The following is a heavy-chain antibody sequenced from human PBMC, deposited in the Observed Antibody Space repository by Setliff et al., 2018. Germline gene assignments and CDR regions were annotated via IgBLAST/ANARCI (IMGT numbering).Heavy chain of an antibody. V-gene: IGHV4-39*07. CDR2: NNYHGSIFHDGTTHSI. J-gene: IGHJ2*01. CDR1: GGSISNGTFY. CDR3: ARSPNSLQYSFDL. Sequence: KPSETLSLTCTVSGGSISNGTFYWGWIRQPPGKGLEWIGSNNYHGSIFHDGTTHSIYYNPSLKSRVTISIDTSKSQFSLTLSSVTAADMARSYCARSPNSLQYSFDLWGRGTLVTVSS. D-gene: IGHD6-6*01.